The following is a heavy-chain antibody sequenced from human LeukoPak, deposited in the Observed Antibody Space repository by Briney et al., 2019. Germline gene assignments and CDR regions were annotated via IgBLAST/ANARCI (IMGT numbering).Heavy chain of an antibody. D-gene: IGHD6-13*01. CDR2: INPNSGGT. CDR3: ARRSYTGYSSSWSSDYDY. CDR1: GYTFTGYY. Sequence: ASVKVSCKASGYTFTGYYMHWVRQAPGQGLEWMGWINPNSGGTNYAQKFQGRVTMTRDTSISTAYMELSRLRSDDTAVYYCARRSYTGYSSSWSSDYDYWGQGTLVTASS. J-gene: IGHJ4*02. V-gene: IGHV1-2*02.